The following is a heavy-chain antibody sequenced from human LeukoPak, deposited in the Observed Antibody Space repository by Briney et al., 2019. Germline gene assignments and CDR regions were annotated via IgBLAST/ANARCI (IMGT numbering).Heavy chain of an antibody. J-gene: IGHJ4*02. CDR1: GGSISSYY. V-gene: IGHV4-59*01. D-gene: IGHD6-13*01. CDR2: IYYSGST. CDR3: ARARRDPYSSSWYFDY. Sequence: SETLSLTCTVSGGSISSYYWSWIRQPPGKGLEWIGYIYYSGSTNYNPSLKSRVTISVDTSKNQFPLKLSSVTAADTAVYYCARARRDPYSSSWYFDYWGQGTLVTVSS.